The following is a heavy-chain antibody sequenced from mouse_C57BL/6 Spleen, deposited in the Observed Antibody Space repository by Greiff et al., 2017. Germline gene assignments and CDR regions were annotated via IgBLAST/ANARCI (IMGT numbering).Heavy chain of an antibody. Sequence: QVQLQQSGAELVRPGTSVKVSCKASGYAFTNYLIEWVKQRPGQGLEWIGVINPGSGGTNYNEKFKGKATLTADKSSSTAYMQLSRRTSKDSAVYFCARSGNYPYYAMDYWGQGTSVTVSS. CDR1: GYAFTNYL. J-gene: IGHJ4*01. D-gene: IGHD2-1*01. CDR2: INPGSGGT. CDR3: ARSGNYPYYAMDY. V-gene: IGHV1-54*01.